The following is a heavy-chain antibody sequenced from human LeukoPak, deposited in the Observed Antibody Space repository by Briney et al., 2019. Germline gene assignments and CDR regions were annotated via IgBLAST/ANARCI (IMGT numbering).Heavy chain of an antibody. J-gene: IGHJ3*02. Sequence: PGGSLRLSCAASGFTFSSYAMHWVRQAPGKGLEWVAVISYDGSNKYYADSVKGRFTISRDNSKNTLYLQMNCLRAEDTAVYYCAREDPYYDILTGYYRQGGGIDIWGQGTMVTVSS. V-gene: IGHV3-30-3*01. CDR2: ISYDGSNK. CDR1: GFTFSSYA. D-gene: IGHD3-9*01. CDR3: AREDPYYDILTGYYRQGGGIDI.